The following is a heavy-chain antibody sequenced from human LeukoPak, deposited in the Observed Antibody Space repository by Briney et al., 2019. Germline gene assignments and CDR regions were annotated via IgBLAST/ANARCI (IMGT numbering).Heavy chain of an antibody. CDR2: ISYDGSNK. V-gene: IGHV3-30*18. D-gene: IGHD3-22*01. CDR3: AKAPPYDSSGYYSDY. CDR1: GFTVSSNY. Sequence: GGSLRLSCAASGFTVSSNYMSWVRQAPGKGLEWVAVISYDGSNKYYADSVKGRFTISRDNSKNTLYLQMNSLRAEDTAVYYCAKAPPYDSSGYYSDYWGQGTLVTVSS. J-gene: IGHJ4*02.